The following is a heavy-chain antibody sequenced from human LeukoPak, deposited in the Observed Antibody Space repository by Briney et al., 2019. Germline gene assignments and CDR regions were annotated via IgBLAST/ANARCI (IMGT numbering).Heavy chain of an antibody. CDR1: GGSISGFY. D-gene: IGHD2-15*01. J-gene: IGHJ4*02. V-gene: IGHV4-59*08. CDR3: ARHAVVPPTLGGGGFFDY. Sequence: SETLSLTCTVSGGSISGFYWSWIRQPPGKGLEGIAYVHYTGRTKYNPSLKSRITIPLDTSKNQVSLKLRSVTDADTAVYYCARHAVVPPTLGGGGFFDYWGQGILVTVSS. CDR2: VHYTGRT.